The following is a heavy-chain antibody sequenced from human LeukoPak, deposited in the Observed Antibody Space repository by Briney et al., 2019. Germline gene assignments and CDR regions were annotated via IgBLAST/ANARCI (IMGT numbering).Heavy chain of an antibody. CDR2: ISAYNGNT. CDR3: ARNTRGYSYGYSHDY. Sequence: ASVKVSCKASGYTFTSYGISWVRQAPGQGLEWMGWISAYNGNTNYAQKLQGRVTMTTDTSTGTAYMELRSLRSDDTAVYYCARNTRGYSYGYSHDYWGQGTLVTVSS. V-gene: IGHV1-18*01. CDR1: GYTFTSYG. J-gene: IGHJ4*02. D-gene: IGHD5-18*01.